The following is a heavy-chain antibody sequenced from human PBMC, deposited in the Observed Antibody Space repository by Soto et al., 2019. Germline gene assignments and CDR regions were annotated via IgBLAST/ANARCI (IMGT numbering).Heavy chain of an antibody. Sequence: EVQLVESGGGLVKPGGSLRLSCAASGFTFRNAWMSWVRQAPGKGLEWVGRIKSETNGGTTDYTAPVKGRFTISRDDSRNTLYLQMNGLKTEDTAVYYCTTGGLGTWDQGTMVSVSS. CDR3: TTGGLGT. CDR2: IKSETNGGTT. D-gene: IGHD1-1*01. J-gene: IGHJ3*01. CDR1: GFTFRNAW. V-gene: IGHV3-15*01.